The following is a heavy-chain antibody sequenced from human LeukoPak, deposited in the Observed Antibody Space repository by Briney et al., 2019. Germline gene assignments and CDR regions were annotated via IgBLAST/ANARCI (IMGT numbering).Heavy chain of an antibody. CDR1: GGSISSYY. Sequence: PSETLSLTCTVSGGSISSYYWSWIRQPPGKGLEWIGYIYYSGSTNYNPSLKSRVTISVDTSKNQFSLKLSSVTAADTAVYYCARDRGSGWYETVFDYWGQGTLVTVSS. D-gene: IGHD6-19*01. V-gene: IGHV4-59*01. CDR3: ARDRGSGWYETVFDY. CDR2: IYYSGST. J-gene: IGHJ4*02.